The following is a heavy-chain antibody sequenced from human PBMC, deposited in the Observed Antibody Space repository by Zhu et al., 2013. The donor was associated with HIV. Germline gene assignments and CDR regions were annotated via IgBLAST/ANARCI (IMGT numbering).Heavy chain of an antibody. J-gene: IGHJ6*02. CDR1: GGSFSGYY. V-gene: IGHV4-34*01. Sequence: VQXQQWGAGLLEPSXTLSLTCAVYGGSFSGYYWSWIRQHPGKGLEWIGYIYYSGSTYYNPSLKSRVTISVDTSKNQFSLKLSSVTAADTAVYYCARVDTAMVTGYYYYGMDVWGQGTTVTVSS. CDR3: ARVDTAMVTGYYYYGMDV. D-gene: IGHD5-18*01. CDR2: IYYSGST.